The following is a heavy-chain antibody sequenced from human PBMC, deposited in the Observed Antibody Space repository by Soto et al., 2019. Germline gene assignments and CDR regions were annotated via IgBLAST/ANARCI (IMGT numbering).Heavy chain of an antibody. CDR3: AGGYSYGYYVDY. CDR1: GGTFSSYA. D-gene: IGHD5-18*01. V-gene: IGHV1-69*13. Sequence: SVKVSCKASGGTFSSYAISWVRQAPGQGLEWMGGIIPIFGTANYAQKFQGRVTITADESTSTAYMELSSLRSEDTAVYYCAGGYSYGYYVDYWGQGTLVTVPS. J-gene: IGHJ4*02. CDR2: IIPIFGTA.